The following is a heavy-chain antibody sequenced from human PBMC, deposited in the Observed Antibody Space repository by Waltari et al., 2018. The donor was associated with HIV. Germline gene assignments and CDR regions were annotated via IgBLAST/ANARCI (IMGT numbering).Heavy chain of an antibody. V-gene: IGHV4-34*02. D-gene: IGHD3-16*02. CDR1: GGSFTDYF. Sequence: QVHLQQWGAGLLKPSETLSLTCGVSGGSFTDYFWSWIRQSPGKGLEWIGEISDSGATNYNPSLRGRVTMSVDRPKSQFSLNLKSLSAADTAVYFCARGGSNGANNYRLGYLMPIDMWGPGTTVIVS. J-gene: IGHJ3*02. CDR2: ISDSGAT. CDR3: ARGGSNGANNYRLGYLMPIDM.